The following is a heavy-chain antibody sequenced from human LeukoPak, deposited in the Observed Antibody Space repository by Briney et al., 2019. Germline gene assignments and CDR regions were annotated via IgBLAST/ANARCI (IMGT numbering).Heavy chain of an antibody. CDR1: GFTFSSYS. CDR3: ARAVPLRFLEWLPRGTDKFDY. D-gene: IGHD3-3*01. Sequence: GGSLRLSCAASGFTFSSYSMNWVRQAPGKGLEWVSSISSSSSYICYADSVKGRFTISRDNAKNSLYLQMNSLRAEDTAVYYCARAVPLRFLEWLPRGTDKFDYWGQGTLVTVSS. J-gene: IGHJ4*02. V-gene: IGHV3-21*01. CDR2: ISSSSSYI.